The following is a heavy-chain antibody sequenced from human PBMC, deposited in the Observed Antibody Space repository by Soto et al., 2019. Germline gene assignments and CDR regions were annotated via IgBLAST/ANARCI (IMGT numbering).Heavy chain of an antibody. D-gene: IGHD3-22*01. V-gene: IGHV4-59*01. CDR1: GGSISSYY. J-gene: IGHJ4*02. Sequence: SETLSLTCTVSGGSISSYYWSWIRQPPGKGLEWIGYIYYSGSTNYNPSLKSRVNISVDTSKNQFSLKLSSVTAADTAVYYCARPPGPGSSGYYYGDYFDYGARGTLVPVSS. CDR2: IYYSGST. CDR3: ARPPGPGSSGYYYGDYFDY.